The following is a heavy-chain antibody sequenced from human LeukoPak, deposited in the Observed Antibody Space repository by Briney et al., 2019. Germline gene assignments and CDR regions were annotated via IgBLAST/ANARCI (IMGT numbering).Heavy chain of an antibody. CDR3: ARLPPQWLVPGTLSGAFDI. CDR2: IYPGDFDT. D-gene: IGHD6-19*01. J-gene: IGHJ3*02. V-gene: IGHV5-51*01. CDR1: GYSFTSYW. Sequence: GESLQISCQGSGYSFTSYWIGWVRQMPGKGLGWKGIIYPGDFDTRYSPSFQGQVTISADKSISTAYLQWSSLKASDTAMYYCARLPPQWLVPGTLSGAFDIWGQGTMVTVSS.